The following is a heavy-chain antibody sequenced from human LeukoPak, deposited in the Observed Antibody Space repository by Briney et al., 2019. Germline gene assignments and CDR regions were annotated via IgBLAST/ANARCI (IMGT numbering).Heavy chain of an antibody. D-gene: IGHD4-17*01. V-gene: IGHV4-38-2*02. CDR3: ARDGSNDYGDNWFDP. CDR1: GYSISSGYY. J-gene: IGHJ5*02. Sequence: PSETLSLTCTVSGYSISSGYYWGWIRQPPGKGLEWIGSIYHSGSTYYNPSLKSRVTISVDTSKNQFSLKLSSVTAADTAVYYCARDGSNDYGDNWFDPWGQGTLVTVSS. CDR2: IYHSGST.